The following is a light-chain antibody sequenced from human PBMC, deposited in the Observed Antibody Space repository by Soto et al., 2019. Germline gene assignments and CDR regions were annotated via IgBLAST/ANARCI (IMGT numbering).Light chain of an antibody. CDR1: QDVSDY. Sequence: DIHLILSPSFLSSSFGDRGTITFRASQDVSDYLAWYQHAPGKAPNLLIYAAYTLQSGVPSRFSGSGSGTEFSLTITSLQPEDFATYYCQQLNSFPQTFGHGTKVDIK. J-gene: IGKJ3*01. V-gene: IGKV1-9*01. CDR2: AAY. CDR3: QQLNSFPQT.